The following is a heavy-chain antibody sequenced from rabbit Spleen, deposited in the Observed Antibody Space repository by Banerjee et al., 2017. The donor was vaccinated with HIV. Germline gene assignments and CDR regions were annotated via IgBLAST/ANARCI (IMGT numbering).Heavy chain of an antibody. V-gene: IGHV1S40*01. Sequence: QSLEESGGGLVKPGGTLTLTCTVSGFSFSGSYYMCWVRQAPGKGLEWIACIYASSSSNTFYANWAKGRFTISKASSTTVTLQMTSLTAADTATYFCARGGYAGYGYANFRDYYGMDLWGPGTLVTVS. CDR2: IYASSSSNT. CDR3: ARGGYAGYGYANFRDYYGMDL. CDR1: GFSFSGSYY. J-gene: IGHJ6*01. D-gene: IGHD6-1*01.